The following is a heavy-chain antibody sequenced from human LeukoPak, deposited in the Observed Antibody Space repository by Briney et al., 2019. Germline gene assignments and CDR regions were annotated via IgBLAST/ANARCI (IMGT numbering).Heavy chain of an antibody. CDR1: GGSFSGSY. CDR2: INHSGST. D-gene: IGHD4-23*01. Sequence: PSETLSLTCAVYGGSFSGSYWSWIRQPPGKGLEWIGEINHSGSTNYNPSLKSRVTISIDTSKNQFSLKLSSVTAADTAVYYCARNYGGADENAEYFQHWGQGTLVTVSS. J-gene: IGHJ1*01. V-gene: IGHV4-34*01. CDR3: ARNYGGADENAEYFQH.